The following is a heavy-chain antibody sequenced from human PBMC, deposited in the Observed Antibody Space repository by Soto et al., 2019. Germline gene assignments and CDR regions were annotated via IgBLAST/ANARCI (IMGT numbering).Heavy chain of an antibody. D-gene: IGHD3-10*01. CDR2: IWHDGGNT. CDR1: GFTFSSYG. J-gene: IGHJ6*02. CDR3: ARDRITIAGNFYYGVDV. V-gene: IGHV3-33*01. Sequence: GSLRLSCAASGFTFSSYGMHWVRQAPGKGLEWLSLIWHDGGNTYSADSVKGRFTISRDNSKNTLHLQMNSLRVEDTAVYYCARDRITIAGNFYYGVDVWGQGTTVTVSS.